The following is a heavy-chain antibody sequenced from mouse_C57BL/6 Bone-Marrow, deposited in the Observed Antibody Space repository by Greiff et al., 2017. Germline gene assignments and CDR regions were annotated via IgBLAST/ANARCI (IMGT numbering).Heavy chain of an antibody. CDR3: TRGGLLLYYFDY. D-gene: IGHD2-3*01. V-gene: IGHV5-9-1*02. Sequence: EVMLVESGEGLVKPGGSLKLSCAASGFTFSSYAMSWVRQTPEKRLEWVAYISSGGGYIYYADTVKGRFTISRDNARNTLYLQMSSRKSEDTAMYYCTRGGLLLYYFDYWGQGTTLTVSS. J-gene: IGHJ2*01. CDR1: GFTFSSYA. CDR2: ISSGGGYI.